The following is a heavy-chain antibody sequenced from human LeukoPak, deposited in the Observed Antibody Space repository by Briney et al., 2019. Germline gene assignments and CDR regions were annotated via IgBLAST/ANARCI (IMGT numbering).Heavy chain of an antibody. J-gene: IGHJ4*02. Sequence: GGSLRLSCAASGFTFSSYSMNWVRQAPGKGLEWVSYISSSGSTIYYADSVKGRFTISRDNSKNTLYLQMNSLRAEDTAVYYCASSNYYDSSGYYYWGQGTLVTVSS. D-gene: IGHD3-22*01. CDR1: GFTFSSYS. CDR3: ASSNYYDSSGYYY. CDR2: ISSSGSTI. V-gene: IGHV3-48*01.